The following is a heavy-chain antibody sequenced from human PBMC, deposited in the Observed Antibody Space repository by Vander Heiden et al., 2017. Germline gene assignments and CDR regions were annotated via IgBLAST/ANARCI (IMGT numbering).Heavy chain of an antibody. CDR3: ARPLFYCSSTSCPDY. V-gene: IGHV3-7*01. Sequence: EVQLVESGGGLVQPGGSLRLSCAASGFTVSSYWMSWVRQAPGKGLEWVANIKQDGSGKYYVDAVKGRFTSSRDNAKNSLYLQMNSLRAEDTAVYYCARPLFYCSSTSCPDYWGQGTLVTVSS. CDR1: GFTVSSYW. J-gene: IGHJ4*02. D-gene: IGHD2-2*01. CDR2: IKQDGSGK.